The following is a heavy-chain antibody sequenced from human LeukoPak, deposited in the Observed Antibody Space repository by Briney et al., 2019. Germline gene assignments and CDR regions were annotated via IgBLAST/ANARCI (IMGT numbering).Heavy chain of an antibody. V-gene: IGHV4-59*10. J-gene: IGHJ3*02. D-gene: IGHD3-22*01. CDR1: GGSFSDYY. CDR2: ISSSGST. Sequence: SETLSLTCAVYGGSFSDYYWSWIRQPAGKGLEWIGRISSSGSTNYNPSLKSRVTISVDTSKNQLSLKLSSVTAADTAVYFCARGPYSYDSSGAFDIWGQGTWSPSLQ. CDR3: ARGPYSYDSSGAFDI.